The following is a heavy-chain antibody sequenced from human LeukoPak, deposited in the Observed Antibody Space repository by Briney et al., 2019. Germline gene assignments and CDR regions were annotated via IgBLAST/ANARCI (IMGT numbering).Heavy chain of an antibody. CDR1: GYTFTDYY. CDR2: INPNSGGT. Sequence: GASVKVSCKASGYTFTDYYIHWVRQAPGQGLEWMGWINPNSGGTNYAQKFQGRVTMTRDTSISTAYMELSRLRSDDTAVYYCARVCSSTSCYDYYYGMDVWGQGTTVTVSS. CDR3: ARVCSSTSCYDYYYGMDV. J-gene: IGHJ6*02. V-gene: IGHV1-2*02. D-gene: IGHD2-2*01.